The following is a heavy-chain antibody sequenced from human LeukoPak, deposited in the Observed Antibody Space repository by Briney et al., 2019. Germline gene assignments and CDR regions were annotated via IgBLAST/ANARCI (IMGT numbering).Heavy chain of an antibody. CDR2: IYTTGST. J-gene: IGHJ4*02. CDR3: ARGGFGAKGLFDY. V-gene: IGHV4-61*02. Sequence: SETLSLTCTVSGCSISSGSYYWSWIRQPAGKGLQWIGRIYTTGSTHYNPSLNRRATITVDTSHNLFSLKLRSDTAAETAVSYCARGGFGAKGLFDYWGQGTLVTVSS. D-gene: IGHD3-3*01. CDR1: GCSISSGSYY.